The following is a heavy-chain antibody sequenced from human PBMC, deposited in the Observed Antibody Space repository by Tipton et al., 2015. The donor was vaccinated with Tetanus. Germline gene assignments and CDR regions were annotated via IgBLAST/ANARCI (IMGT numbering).Heavy chain of an antibody. Sequence: GLVKPSETLSLTCTVSGGSINSGDYYWSWIRQSPGKGLEWIGYIYYSGNTHYNPSLKSRIAISIDLSKNQFSLNLNSVTAADTAVYYCATVGLVTASVKYWGQGTLVTVSS. CDR1: GGSINSGDYY. D-gene: IGHD2-21*02. CDR2: IYYSGNT. J-gene: IGHJ4*01. V-gene: IGHV4-30-4*01. CDR3: ATVGLVTASVKY.